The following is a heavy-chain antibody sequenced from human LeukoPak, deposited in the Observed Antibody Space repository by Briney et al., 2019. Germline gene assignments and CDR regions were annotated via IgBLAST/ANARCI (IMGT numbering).Heavy chain of an antibody. Sequence: ASVKVSCKASGYTFTSYYMHWVQQAPGQGLEWMGIINPSGDNTNYAQKFQGRVTMTRDTPTSTVYMEVSSLRSDDTAVYYCARGRTNDFNTFDYWGPGTLVIVSS. CDR2: INPSGDNT. J-gene: IGHJ4*02. D-gene: IGHD1-1*01. CDR1: GYTFTSYY. V-gene: IGHV1-46*01. CDR3: ARGRTNDFNTFDY.